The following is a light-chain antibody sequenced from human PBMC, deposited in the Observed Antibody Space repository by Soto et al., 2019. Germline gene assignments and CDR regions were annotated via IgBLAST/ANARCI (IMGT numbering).Light chain of an antibody. V-gene: IGKV3-15*01. CDR1: QSVSSS. CDR3: QQYNNWPLT. Sequence: EIVMTQSPATLSVSPGERATLSCRASQSVSSSLACYQQKPGQAPRLLIYGIATRATGLPGRFSGSGSGTEFTLTISSLQSEDLAVYYCQQYNNWPLTFGGGTKVEIK. CDR2: GIA. J-gene: IGKJ4*01.